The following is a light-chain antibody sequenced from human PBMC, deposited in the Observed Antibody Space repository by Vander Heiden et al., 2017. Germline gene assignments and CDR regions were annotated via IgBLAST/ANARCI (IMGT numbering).Light chain of an antibody. CDR2: KIS. V-gene: IGKV2-24*01. CDR1: QSLVHSDGNTY. Sequence: DIVMTQTPLSSPVTLGQPASISCRSSQSLVHSDGNTYLSWLQQSPCQPPRLLIYKISNLFYGVPDRFTGTGVETDFTLKRSGGEAADVGVYYCRQAKPGRTFGPGTKVEIK. J-gene: IGKJ1*01. CDR3: RQAKPGRT.